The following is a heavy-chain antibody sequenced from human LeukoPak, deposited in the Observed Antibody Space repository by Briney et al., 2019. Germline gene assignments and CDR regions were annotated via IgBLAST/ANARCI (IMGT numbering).Heavy chain of an antibody. V-gene: IGHV3-7*04. D-gene: IGHD6-25*01. CDR2: IKQGASEK. CDR3: ARERREAAGFDP. J-gene: IGHJ5*02. Sequence: GGSLRLSCAAAGFTFSNYWTTWVRQAPGKGLEWVANIKQGASEKHYVDSVKGRFTISRDDTKDSLYLQMNSLRAEDTAVYYCARERREAAGFDPWGQGTLVTVSS. CDR1: GFTFSNYW.